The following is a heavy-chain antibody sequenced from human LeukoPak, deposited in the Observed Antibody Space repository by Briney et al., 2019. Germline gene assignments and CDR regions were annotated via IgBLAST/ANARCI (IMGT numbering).Heavy chain of an antibody. D-gene: IGHD2-15*01. J-gene: IGHJ4*02. V-gene: IGHV4-39*07. Sequence: TSETLSLTCTVSGGSISSSSYYWGWIRPPPGKGLEWIGSIYYSGSTYYNPSLKSRVTISVDTSKNQFSLKLSSVTAADTAVYYCARDGPAGFPKYWGQGTLVTVSS. CDR2: IYYSGST. CDR3: ARDGPAGFPKY. CDR1: GGSISSSSYY.